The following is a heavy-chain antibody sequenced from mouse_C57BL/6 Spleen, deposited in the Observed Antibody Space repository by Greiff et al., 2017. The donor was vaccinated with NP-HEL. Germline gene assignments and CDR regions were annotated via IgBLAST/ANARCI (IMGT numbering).Heavy chain of an antibody. J-gene: IGHJ2*01. CDR1: GYTFTSYW. CDR3: ASYYGSRGGY. V-gene: IGHV1-61*01. D-gene: IGHD1-1*01. Sequence: VQLQQPGAELVRPGSSVKLSCKASGYTFTSYWMDWVKQRPGQGLEWIGNIYPSDSETHYNQKFKDKATLTVDKSSSTAYMQLSSLTSEDSAVYYCASYYGSRGGYWGQGTTLTVSS. CDR2: IYPSDSET.